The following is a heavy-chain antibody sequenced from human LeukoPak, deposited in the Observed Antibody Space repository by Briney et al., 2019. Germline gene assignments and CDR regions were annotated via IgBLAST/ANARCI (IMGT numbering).Heavy chain of an antibody. CDR2: ISAYNGNT. Sequence: VASVKVSCKASGYTFTSYGISWVRQAPGQGLEWMGWISAYNGNTNYAQKLQGRVTMTTDTSTSTAYMELRSLRSDDTAVYYCARDREYSSSHYYYGMDVWGQGTTVTVSS. CDR1: GYTFTSYG. CDR3: ARDREYSSSHYYYGMDV. D-gene: IGHD6-6*01. J-gene: IGHJ6*02. V-gene: IGHV1-18*04.